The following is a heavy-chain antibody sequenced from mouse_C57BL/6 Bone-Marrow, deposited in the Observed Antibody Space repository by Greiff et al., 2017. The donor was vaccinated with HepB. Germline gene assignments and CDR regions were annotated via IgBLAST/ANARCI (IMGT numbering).Heavy chain of an antibody. J-gene: IGHJ3*01. V-gene: IGHV5-6*02. CDR1: GFTFSSYG. Sequence: EVKLVESGGDLVKPGGSLKLSCAASGFTFSSYGMSWVRQTPDKRLEWVATISSGGSYTYYPDSVKGRFTISRDNAKNTLYLQMSSLKSEDTAVYYCSRQDGYAWVAYWGQGTLVTVSA. D-gene: IGHD2-2*01. CDR3: SRQDGYAWVAY. CDR2: ISSGGSYT.